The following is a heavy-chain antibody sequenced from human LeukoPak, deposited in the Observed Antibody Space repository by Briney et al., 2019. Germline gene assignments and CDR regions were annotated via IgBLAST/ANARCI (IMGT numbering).Heavy chain of an antibody. D-gene: IGHD3-16*01. Sequence: PSETLSLTCTVYGGSFSGYYCSWIRQPPGNGLEWIGEINHGGSTNYNPSLRSRVTISVDTSKNQYSLEVTSVTAADTAVYYCARGSPYSGGSYYYHYYMDVWGKGTTVTVSS. CDR2: INHGGST. V-gene: IGHV4-34*01. CDR1: GGSFSGYY. J-gene: IGHJ6*03. CDR3: ARGSPYSGGSYYYHYYMDV.